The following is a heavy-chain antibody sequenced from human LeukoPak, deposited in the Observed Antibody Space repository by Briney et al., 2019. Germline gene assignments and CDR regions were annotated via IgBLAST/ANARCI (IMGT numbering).Heavy chain of an antibody. V-gene: IGHV1-46*01. Sequence: ASVKVSCKASGYTFTSYYMHWVRQSAGQGLEWMGIINPSGGSTSYAQKFQGRVTMTRDTSTSTVYMELSSLRSEDTAVYYCARDGETHTYGGITWFDPWGQGTLVTVSS. CDR2: INPSGGST. J-gene: IGHJ5*02. CDR1: GYTFTSYY. D-gene: IGHD4-23*01. CDR3: ARDGETHTYGGITWFDP.